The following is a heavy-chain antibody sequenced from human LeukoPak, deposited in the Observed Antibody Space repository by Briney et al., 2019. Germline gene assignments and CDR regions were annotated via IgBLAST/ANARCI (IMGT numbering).Heavy chain of an antibody. Sequence: GGSLRLSCAASGFTFSSYAMSWVRQAPGKGLEWVSAVSSSGGSTNYADYVKGQFTISRDNSKNTVYLHMNNLRAEDTAVYYCAKEGRKTRNTYGYEFDSWGQGTLVTVSS. J-gene: IGHJ4*02. CDR3: AKEGRKTRNTYGYEFDS. V-gene: IGHV3-23*01. CDR1: GFTFSSYA. CDR2: VSSSGGST. D-gene: IGHD5-18*01.